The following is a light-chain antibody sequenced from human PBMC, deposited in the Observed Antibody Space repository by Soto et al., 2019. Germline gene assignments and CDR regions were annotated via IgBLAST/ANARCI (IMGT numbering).Light chain of an antibody. Sequence: DIQMTHSPTTLSASGGDRFTIACRASQSISSWLAWYQQKPGKAPKLLIYKASSLESGVPSRFSGSGSGTEFTLTISSLQPDDFATYYCQHYNSYSEAFGQGTRLEIK. V-gene: IGKV1-5*03. CDR1: QSISSW. CDR3: QHYNSYSEA. J-gene: IGKJ5*01. CDR2: KAS.